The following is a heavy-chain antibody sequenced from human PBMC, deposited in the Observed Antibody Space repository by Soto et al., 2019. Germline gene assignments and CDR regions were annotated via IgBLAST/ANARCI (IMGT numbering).Heavy chain of an antibody. CDR2: IKNDGSIT. CDR3: AKSDSFDP. Sequence: EVQLVESGGGSVQPGGSLRLSCAASGFTFSSYWMHWVRQAPGKGLVWVARIKNDGSITSYADSVKGRFTIPRDNAKNTLSLQLHSLRPADTAVYYCAKSDSFDPWGQGTLVTVSS. CDR1: GFTFSSYW. V-gene: IGHV3-74*02. J-gene: IGHJ5*02.